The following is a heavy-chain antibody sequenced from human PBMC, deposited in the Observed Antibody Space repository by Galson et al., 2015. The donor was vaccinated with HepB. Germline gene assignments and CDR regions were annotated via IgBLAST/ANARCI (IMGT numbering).Heavy chain of an antibody. D-gene: IGHD6-19*01. J-gene: IGHJ5*02. CDR3: VRGGNTGIAVAGTDWLDP. V-gene: IGHV1-18*04. CDR2: ISANNGHI. CDR1: GYILISYG. Sequence: SVKVSCKASGYILISYGMSWVRQAPGQGLEWMGWISANNGHINYAQKFQGRVTLTTDTSTDTAYMELRSLRSDDTAVYYCVRGGNTGIAVAGTDWLDPWGQGTPVTVSS.